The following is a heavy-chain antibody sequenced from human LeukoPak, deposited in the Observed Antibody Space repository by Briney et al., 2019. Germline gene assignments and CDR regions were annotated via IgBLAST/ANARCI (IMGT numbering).Heavy chain of an antibody. CDR1: GGTFSSYT. V-gene: IGHV1-69*02. J-gene: IGHJ5*02. Sequence: AVKVSCKASGGTFSSYTISWVRQAPGQGLEWIGSIIPILGIANYPQKFQGRVTISADKSTSTAYMELSGRRTEDTAVYYCARVSCSSTSCYTGWFDPWGQGTLVTVSS. D-gene: IGHD2-2*02. CDR2: IIPILGIA. CDR3: ARVSCSSTSCYTGWFDP.